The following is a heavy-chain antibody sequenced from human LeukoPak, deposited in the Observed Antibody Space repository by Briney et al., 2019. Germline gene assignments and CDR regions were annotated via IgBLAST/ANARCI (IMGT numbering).Heavy chain of an antibody. CDR1: GFTFSSYG. V-gene: IGHV3-30*18. J-gene: IGHJ4*02. D-gene: IGHD1-7*01. CDR2: ISFDGTNK. CDR3: AKEGKTRNWNYYQAKPVY. Sequence: GGSLRLSCAASGFTFSSYGMHWVRQAPGKGLEWVAVISFDGTNKFYADSVKGRFTISRDNAKNSLYLQMNSLRAEDTAVYYCAKEGKTRNWNYYQAKPVYWGQGTPVTVSS.